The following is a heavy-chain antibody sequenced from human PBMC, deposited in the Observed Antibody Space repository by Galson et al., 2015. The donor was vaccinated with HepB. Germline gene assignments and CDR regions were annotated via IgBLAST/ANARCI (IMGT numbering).Heavy chain of an antibody. D-gene: IGHD3-10*01. CDR2: IDSGGSII. V-gene: IGHV3-74*01. CDR3: ARDDGSGSSHFDY. J-gene: IGHJ4*02. Sequence: SLRLSCAASGFTFSSHWMHWVRQAPGKGLEWVSRIDSGGSIITYADSVKGRFTISRDNAKKTLYVQMNSLRAEDTAVYYCARDDGSGSSHFDYWGQGTPVTVSS. CDR1: GFTFSSHW.